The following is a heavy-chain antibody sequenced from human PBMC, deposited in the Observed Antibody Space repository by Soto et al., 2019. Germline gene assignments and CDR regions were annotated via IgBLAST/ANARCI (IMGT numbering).Heavy chain of an antibody. D-gene: IGHD3-22*01. V-gene: IGHV3-7*01. CDR2: IKPDGSES. CDR1: GFTLSSYW. J-gene: IGHJ4*02. Sequence: EVQLVESGGDLVQPGGSLRVSCAASGFTLSSYWMRWVRQAPGKGLEWVATIKPDGSESYYVDSVKGRFTISRDNAKNSLYLNMNSLRVEDTAVYYCARESAGAQFSSGYRRDLDHWGQGTTVTVSS. CDR3: ARESAGAQFSSGYRRDLDH.